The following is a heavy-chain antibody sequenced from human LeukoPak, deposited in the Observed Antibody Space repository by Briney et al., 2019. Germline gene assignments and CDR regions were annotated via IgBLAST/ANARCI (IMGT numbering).Heavy chain of an antibody. J-gene: IGHJ4*02. Sequence: GASVKVSCKASGGTFSSYAISWVRQAPGQGLEWMGGIIPIFGTANYEQKFQGRVTITADESTSTAYMELSSLRSEDTAVYYCAREWCSGGSCYYNYWGQGTLVTVSS. CDR1: GGTFSSYA. V-gene: IGHV1-69*01. D-gene: IGHD2-15*01. CDR3: AREWCSGGSCYYNY. CDR2: IIPIFGTA.